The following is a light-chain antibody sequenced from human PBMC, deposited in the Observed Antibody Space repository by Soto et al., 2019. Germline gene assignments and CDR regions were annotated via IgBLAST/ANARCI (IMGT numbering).Light chain of an antibody. V-gene: IGKV4-1*01. CDR2: WAS. J-gene: IGKJ3*01. Sequence: DIVMTQSPDSLAVSLGERATINCKSSQSVLYSSNNKNYLAWYQQKPGQPPKLLIYWASTRESGVPDRFSGSGSGTDFTLTISSLQAEDVAVYYCQQYYSTPPITFGPGKKVDI. CDR1: QSVLYSSNNKNY. CDR3: QQYYSTPPIT.